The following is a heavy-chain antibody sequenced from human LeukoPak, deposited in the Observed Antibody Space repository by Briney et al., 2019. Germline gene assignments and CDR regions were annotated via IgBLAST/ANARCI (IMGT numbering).Heavy chain of an antibody. Sequence: ASVKVSCKASGYTFTSYGIYWVWHAPGQGLEWMGCISAYNGNTNYAQKLQGRLTMTTDTSTSTAYMERRSLRSDDTAVYYCARCRWYYDILSGYCYFDYWGRGTLVTVSS. CDR3: ARCRWYYDILSGYCYFDY. D-gene: IGHD3-9*01. CDR1: GYTFTSYG. V-gene: IGHV1-18*01. J-gene: IGHJ4*02. CDR2: ISAYNGNT.